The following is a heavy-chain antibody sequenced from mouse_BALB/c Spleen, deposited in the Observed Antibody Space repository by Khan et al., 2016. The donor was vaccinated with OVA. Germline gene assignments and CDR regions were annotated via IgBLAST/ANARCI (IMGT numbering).Heavy chain of an antibody. CDR1: GYTFTSYY. J-gene: IGHJ3*01. CDR3: ARSGYGNPFAY. Sequence: VQLQESGAELVKPGSSLKISCKASGYTFTSYYMYWVKQRPGQGLEWIGGINPSNGGTHFNEKFKSKATLTVDKSSSTAYMQLNSLTSKDSAVYYCARSGYGNPFAYWGQGTLVTVSA. D-gene: IGHD2-1*01. CDR2: INPSNGGT. V-gene: IGHV1S81*02.